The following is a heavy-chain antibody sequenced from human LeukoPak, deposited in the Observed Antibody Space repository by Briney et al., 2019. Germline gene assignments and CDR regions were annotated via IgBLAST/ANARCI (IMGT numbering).Heavy chain of an antibody. J-gene: IGHJ4*02. D-gene: IGHD6-13*01. CDR2: IRDSGDNA. CDR3: AKDPASWSQGYFDY. Sequence: GGSLRLSCAASGFTFSIYAMSWVRQAPGKGLEWVSLIRDSGDNADYAGSVRGRFTVSRDNSKNTLYLQMSSLRAEDTAVYYCAKDPASWSQGYFDYWGQGTLVTVA. CDR1: GFTFSIYA. V-gene: IGHV3-23*01.